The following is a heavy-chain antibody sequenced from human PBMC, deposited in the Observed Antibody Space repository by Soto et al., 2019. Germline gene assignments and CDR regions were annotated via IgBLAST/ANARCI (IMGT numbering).Heavy chain of an antibody. CDR3: AGGGVRGVITRTRDYYGMDV. CDR1: GYSFTSYW. D-gene: IGHD3-10*01. Sequence: GESLKISCKGSGYSFTSYWIGWVRQMPGKGLECMGIIYPGDSDTRYSLSFQGQVTISADKSISTAYLQWSSLKASDTAMYYCAGGGVRGVITRTRDYYGMDVWGQGTTVTVSS. CDR2: IYPGDSDT. J-gene: IGHJ6*02. V-gene: IGHV5-51*01.